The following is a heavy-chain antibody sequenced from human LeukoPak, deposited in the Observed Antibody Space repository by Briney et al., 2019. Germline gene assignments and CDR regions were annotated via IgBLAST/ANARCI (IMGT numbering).Heavy chain of an antibody. CDR1: GYTFNGYY. J-gene: IGHJ4*02. CDR3: ARDRRGYSGYDMN. V-gene: IGHV1-2*06. CDR2: INPNSGGA. D-gene: IGHD5-12*01. Sequence: ASVKVSCKASGYTFNGYYMRWVRQAPGHGLEWMGRINPNSGGADSAQKFQGRVTLTIDKSINKAYMELSSLRSDDTAVYYCARDRRGYSGYDMNWGQGTLVTVSS.